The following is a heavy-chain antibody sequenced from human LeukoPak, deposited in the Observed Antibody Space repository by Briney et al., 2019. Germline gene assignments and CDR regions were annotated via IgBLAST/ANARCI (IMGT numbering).Heavy chain of an antibody. CDR3: ARVESGYSVNYFDY. V-gene: IGHV3-48*02. J-gene: IGHJ4*02. CDR2: ISTGSSTT. D-gene: IGHD4-23*01. CDR1: EFAFSTYN. Sequence: TGGSLRLSWAASEFAFSTYNMNWVRQAPGKGLEWVSYISTGSSTTYYADSVKGRFTISRDNVENTLYLQMNSLRDEDTAVYYCARVESGYSVNYFDYWGQGTLVTVSS.